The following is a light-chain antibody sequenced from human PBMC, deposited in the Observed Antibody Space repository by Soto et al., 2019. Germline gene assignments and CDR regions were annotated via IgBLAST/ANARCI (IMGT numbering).Light chain of an antibody. J-gene: IGKJ5*01. CDR3: S. Sequence: DIQMTQSPSSVSASVGDRVTITCRASQSITSWLAWYQQKPGKAPTLLISAAATLQSGVPSRFSGSICGIDFALTIVSQQPEDFATFPRSFGQGTQLEIK. CDR1: QSITSW. CDR2: AAA. V-gene: IGKV1-12*01.